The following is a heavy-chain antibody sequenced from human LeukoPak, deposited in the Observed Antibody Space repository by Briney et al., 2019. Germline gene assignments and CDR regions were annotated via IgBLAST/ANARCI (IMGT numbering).Heavy chain of an antibody. V-gene: IGHV4-59*01. CDR3: VRHSGTSRIFGFDC. D-gene: IGHD1-26*01. J-gene: IGHJ4*02. CDR1: GGSISTYY. CDR2: VYYSGST. Sequence: PSETLSLTCTVSGGSISTYYWSWIRQSPGKGLEWIGYVYYSGSTNYNSSLKSRVTISVDTSKSQFSLKLSSVTAADTAVYYCVRHSGTSRIFGFDCWGQGTLVTVSS.